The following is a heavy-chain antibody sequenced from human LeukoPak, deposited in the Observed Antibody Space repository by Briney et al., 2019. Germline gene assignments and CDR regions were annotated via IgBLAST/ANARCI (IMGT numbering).Heavy chain of an antibody. CDR1: GYTFTGYY. J-gene: IGHJ4*02. CDR3: ARERRFGDLLLFDY. CDR2: INPNSGDT. V-gene: IGHV1-2*06. Sequence: ASVKVSCKASGYTFTGYYIHWVRQAPGQGLEWMGRINPNSGDTNYPQNFQGRVTMTRDTSDSTSNMELSRLRSDDTAVYYCARERRFGDLLLFDYWGLGTLVTVSS. D-gene: IGHD3-10*01.